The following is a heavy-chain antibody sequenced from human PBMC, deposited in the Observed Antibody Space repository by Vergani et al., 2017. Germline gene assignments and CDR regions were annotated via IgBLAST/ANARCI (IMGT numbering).Heavy chain of an antibody. D-gene: IGHD4-17*01. Sequence: EVQLVPSGAEVKKPGESLRISCKGSGYSFTSDWISWVRQMPGKGLEWIGRIDPSASSPNYSPSFQGHATISADTSISTAYLQWSSLKASDTAMYYCARDYGDYVYHYYYYMDVGGKGTTVTVSS. CDR1: GYSFTSDW. J-gene: IGHJ6*03. V-gene: IGHV5-10-1*03. CDR2: IDPSASSP. CDR3: ARDYGDYVYHYYYYMDV.